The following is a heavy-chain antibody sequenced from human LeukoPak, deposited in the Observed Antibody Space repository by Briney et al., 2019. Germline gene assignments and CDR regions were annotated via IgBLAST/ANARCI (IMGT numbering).Heavy chain of an antibody. CDR3: AKDGKKYGSTWDFDY. V-gene: IGHV3-23*01. CDR1: GSTFSSYA. Sequence: PGGSLRLSCAASGSTFSSYAIIWVRQAPGKGLEWVSTISGSGGSTNYADSVKGRFTISRDNSKNTLYLQMNSLRAEDTAVYYSAKDGKKYGSTWDFDYWSQGTLVTVSS. D-gene: IGHD6-13*01. CDR2: ISGSGGST. J-gene: IGHJ4*02.